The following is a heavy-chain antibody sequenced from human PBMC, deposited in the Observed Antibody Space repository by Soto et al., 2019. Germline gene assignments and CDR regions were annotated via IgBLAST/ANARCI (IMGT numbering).Heavy chain of an antibody. V-gene: IGHV4-31*03. D-gene: IGHD2-15*01. CDR3: AGGCSGGSCRDTSFDY. CDR1: GGSISSGGYY. CDR2: IYYSGST. J-gene: IGHJ4*02. Sequence: QVQLQESGPGLVKPSQTLSLTCTVSGGSISSGGYYWSWIRQHPGKGLEWIGYIYYSGSTYYNPSLKSRVTIAVDTSKNQFSLKLSSVTAADTAVYYCAGGCSGGSCRDTSFDYWGQGTLVTVSS.